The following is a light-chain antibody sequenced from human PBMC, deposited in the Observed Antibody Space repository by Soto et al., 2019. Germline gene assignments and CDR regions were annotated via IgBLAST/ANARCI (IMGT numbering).Light chain of an antibody. CDR3: QHRSNWPLT. CDR1: QSVSSY. Sequence: PGERATLSCRASQSVSSYLAWYQQTPGQAPRLLIYAASNRATGIPARFSGSGSGTDFPLTISSLEPEDCAVYYSQHRSNWPLTFGGGTKVEIK. J-gene: IGKJ4*02. V-gene: IGKV3-11*01. CDR2: AAS.